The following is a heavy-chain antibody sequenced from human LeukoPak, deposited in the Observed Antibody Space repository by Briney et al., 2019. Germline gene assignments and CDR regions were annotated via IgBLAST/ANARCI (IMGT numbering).Heavy chain of an antibody. Sequence: PSETLSLTCTVSGGSISSYFWSWIRQPPGKGLEWIGYIYYTGSANYSPSLESRVTMSVDTSKNQSSLNLRSMTAADTAVYYCARHSTGDCGGSSCPFYFDYWGQGILVTLSS. CDR1: GGSISSYF. CDR2: IYYTGSA. J-gene: IGHJ4*02. CDR3: ARHSTGDCGGSSCPFYFDY. D-gene: IGHD2-15*01. V-gene: IGHV4-59*08.